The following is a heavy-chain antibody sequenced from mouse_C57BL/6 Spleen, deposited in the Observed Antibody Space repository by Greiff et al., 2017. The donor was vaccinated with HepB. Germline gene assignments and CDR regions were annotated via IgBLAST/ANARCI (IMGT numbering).Heavy chain of an antibody. D-gene: IGHD2-4*01. J-gene: IGHJ4*01. CDR1: GFSLTSYG. V-gene: IGHV2-2*01. CDR2: IWSGGST. CDR3: ARNPIYYEGDDAMDY. Sequence: VQLVESGPGLVQPSQSLSITCTVSGFSLTSYGVHWVRQSPGKGLEWLGVIWSGGSTDYNAAFISRLSISKDNSKSQVFFKMNSLQADDTAIYYWARNPIYYEGDDAMDYWGQGTSVTVSS.